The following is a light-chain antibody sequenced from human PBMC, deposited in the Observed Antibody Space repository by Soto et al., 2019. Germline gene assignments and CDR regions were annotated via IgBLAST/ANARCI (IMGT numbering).Light chain of an antibody. CDR3: QQSYSPPPIT. Sequence: DIQMTQSPSSLSASVGDRVTITCRASQSISRFLNWYQQKPGKAPNLLIYDASSLQSGVPSRFSGSGSGTDFTLTISSLQPDDFATYYCQQSYSPPPITFGQGTRLEIK. CDR2: DAS. CDR1: QSISRF. J-gene: IGKJ5*01. V-gene: IGKV1-39*01.